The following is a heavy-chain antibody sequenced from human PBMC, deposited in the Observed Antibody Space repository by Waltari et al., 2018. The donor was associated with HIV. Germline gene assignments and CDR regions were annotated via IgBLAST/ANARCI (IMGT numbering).Heavy chain of an antibody. CDR3: ARDLLDSGGR. V-gene: IGHV1-3*01. J-gene: IGHJ4*02. CDR1: GYSFTRYA. Sequence: QVQLVQSGAEVKKPGASVKVSCKASGYSFTRYAMHWVRQAPGQGLEWMGGSNAGNGNTKYSQKFQGRVTITRDTSASTAYMELSSLRSEDTAVYYCARDLLDSGGRWGQGTLVTVSS. D-gene: IGHD3-10*01. CDR2: SNAGNGNT.